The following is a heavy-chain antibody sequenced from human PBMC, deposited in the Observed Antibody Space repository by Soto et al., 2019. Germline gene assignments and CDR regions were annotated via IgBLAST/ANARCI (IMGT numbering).Heavy chain of an antibody. J-gene: IGHJ4*02. CDR3: ARVKLAGRGSFHD. CDR1: GYSITNGYY. Sequence: SETLSLTCAVSGYSITNGYYWGWIRQPPGKGLEWIGSIYHSGHTYYNPSLTRRVTLSMDTSMSQFSLKLRSVTAADTAMYYCARVKLAGRGSFHDWGQGTLVTVSS. CDR2: IYHSGHT. D-gene: IGHD3-3*02. V-gene: IGHV4-38-2*01.